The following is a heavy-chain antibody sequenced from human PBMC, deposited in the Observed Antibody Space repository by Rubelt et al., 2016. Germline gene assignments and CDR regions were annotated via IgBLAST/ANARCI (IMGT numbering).Heavy chain of an antibody. CDR3: ARNSIGWSQMDY. Sequence: QVQLQQWGAGLLKPSETLSLTCAVYGGSFSGYYWSWIRQPPGKGLEWIGEINHSGSTTYNPSLQSRVPISMDKSMPHFSPGLSSVTAADTAVYYCARNSIGWSQMDYWGQGTQVTVSS. J-gene: IGHJ4*02. V-gene: IGHV4-34*01. CDR2: INHSGST. CDR1: GGSFSGYY. D-gene: IGHD6-19*01.